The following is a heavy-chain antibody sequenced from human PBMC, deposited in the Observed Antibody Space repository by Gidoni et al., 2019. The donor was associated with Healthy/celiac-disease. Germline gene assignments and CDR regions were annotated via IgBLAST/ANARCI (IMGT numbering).Heavy chain of an antibody. CDR3: AGYAMVQGVPDY. D-gene: IGHD3-10*01. CDR1: GFTFSSYA. J-gene: IGHJ4*02. Sequence: QVQLVESGGGVVQPGRSLRLSCAASGFTFSSYAMHWVRQAPGKGLEWVAVISYDGRNKYYADSVKGRFTISRDNSKNTLYLQMNSLRAEDTAVYYCAGYAMVQGVPDYWGQGTLVTVSS. V-gene: IGHV3-30*04. CDR2: ISYDGRNK.